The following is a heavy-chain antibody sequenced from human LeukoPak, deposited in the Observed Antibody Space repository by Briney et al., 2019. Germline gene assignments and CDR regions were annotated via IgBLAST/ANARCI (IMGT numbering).Heavy chain of an antibody. CDR2: ISGAGGTI. CDR1: GFSFSTFA. CDR3: AKALTFGGL. V-gene: IGHV3-23*01. Sequence: PGGSLRLPCAASGFSFSTFAMNWVRQAPGKGLEWVAIISGAGGTIHYADSVKGRFTISRDNFKSTLFLQMKSLRVEDTAVYYCAKALTFGGLRGQGTLVTVSS. J-gene: IGHJ4*02. D-gene: IGHD3-16*01.